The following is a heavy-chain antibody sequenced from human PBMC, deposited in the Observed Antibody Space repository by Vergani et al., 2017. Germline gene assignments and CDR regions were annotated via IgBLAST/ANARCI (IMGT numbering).Heavy chain of an antibody. D-gene: IGHD3-9*01. Sequence: QAQVVQSGAEVKKSGASVKVSCKTSGYTYSNYYMHWVRQAPGQGLEWIGIINPSGGHTNYAQKFQGRVTMTRDTSTSTVYMELSSLRSDDTAIYYCARGDYGILTGYRYWGQGTLVTVSA. J-gene: IGHJ4*03. V-gene: IGHV1-46*03. CDR3: ARGDYGILTGYRY. CDR1: GYTYSNYY. CDR2: INPSGGHT.